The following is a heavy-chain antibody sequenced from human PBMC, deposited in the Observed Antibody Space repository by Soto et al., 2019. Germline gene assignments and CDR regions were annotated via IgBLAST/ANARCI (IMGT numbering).Heavy chain of an antibody. V-gene: IGHV1-18*04. CDR3: ARNDIVVVVAATPERSFDY. CDR1: GYTFTSYG. D-gene: IGHD2-15*01. Sequence: ASVKVSCKASGYTFTSYGISWVRQAPGQGLEWMGWISAYNGNTNYAQKLQGRVTMTTDTSTSTAYMELRSLRSDDTAVYYCARNDIVVVVAATPERSFDYWGQGTLVTVYS. CDR2: ISAYNGNT. J-gene: IGHJ4*02.